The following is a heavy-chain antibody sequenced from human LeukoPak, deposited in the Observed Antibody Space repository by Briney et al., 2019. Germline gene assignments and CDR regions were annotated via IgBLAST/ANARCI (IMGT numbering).Heavy chain of an antibody. D-gene: IGHD2-15*01. CDR3: ARGGYCSGGSCYSLYFDL. V-gene: IGHV3-53*01. Sequence: GGSLRLSCAASGFTFSSFTMTWVRQAPGKGLEWVSVIYSGGSTYYADSVKGRFTISRDNSKNTLYLQMINLRAEDTAVYYCARGGYCSGGSCYSLYFDLWGRGTLVTVSS. CDR1: GFTFSSFT. J-gene: IGHJ2*01. CDR2: IYSGGST.